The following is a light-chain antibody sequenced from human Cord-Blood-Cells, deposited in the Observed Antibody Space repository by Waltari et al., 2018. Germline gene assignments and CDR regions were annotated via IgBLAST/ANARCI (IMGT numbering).Light chain of an antibody. J-gene: IGKJ3*01. CDR1: QGISNY. CDR3: QKYNRAPRFT. V-gene: IGKV1-27*01. CDR2: AAS. Sequence: DIQMTQCPSSLSASVGERVTIPCRASQGISNYLAWYQQKPGKVPKLLIYAASTLQSGVPSRFSGSGSGTDFTLTISSLQPEDVATYYCQKYNRAPRFTFGPGTKVDIK.